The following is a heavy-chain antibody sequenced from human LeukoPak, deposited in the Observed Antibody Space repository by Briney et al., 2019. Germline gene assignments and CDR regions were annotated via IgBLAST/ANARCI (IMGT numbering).Heavy chain of an antibody. V-gene: IGHV3-74*01. CDR2: INSDGSGT. CDR3: ASLVGGYYPPVEGFDI. CDR1: GFTFSSCW. D-gene: IGHD3-3*01. J-gene: IGHJ3*02. Sequence: GGSLRLSCAASGFTFSSCWMHWVRQAPGKGPVWVSRINSDGSGTDYADSVKGRFSISRDNAKKTVYLQMNSLRAEDTAVYYCASLVGGYYPPVEGFDIWGQGTMVTVSS.